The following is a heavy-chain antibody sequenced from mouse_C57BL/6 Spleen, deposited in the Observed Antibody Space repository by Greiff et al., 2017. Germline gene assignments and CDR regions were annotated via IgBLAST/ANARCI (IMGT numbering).Heavy chain of an antibody. CDR2: LHPSDSDT. CDR3: SSYYSNSYYAMDY. J-gene: IGHJ4*01. Sequence: VQLQQPGAELVKPGASVKVSCKASGYTFTSYWMHWVKQRPGQGLEWIGRLHPSDSDTNYNQKFKGKATLTVDKSSSTAYMQLSSLTSEDSAVYYCSSYYSNSYYAMDYWGQGTSVTVSS. V-gene: IGHV1-74*01. CDR1: GYTFTSYW. D-gene: IGHD2-5*01.